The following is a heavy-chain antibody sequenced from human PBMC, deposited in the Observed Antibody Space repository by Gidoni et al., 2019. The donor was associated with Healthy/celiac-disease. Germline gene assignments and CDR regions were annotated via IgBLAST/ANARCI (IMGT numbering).Heavy chain of an antibody. D-gene: IGHD3-22*01. CDR2: ISCNSGSI. V-gene: IGHV3-9*01. CDR3: AKDILVVITTYGMDV. CDR1: GFTFDDYA. Sequence: EVQLVGSGGGLVQPGRSLRLSCAASGFTFDDYAMHWVRQAPGKGLEWVSGISCNSGSIGYVDSVKGRFTISRDNAKNSLYLQMNSLRAEDTALYYCAKDILVVITTYGMDVWGQGTTVTVSS. J-gene: IGHJ6*02.